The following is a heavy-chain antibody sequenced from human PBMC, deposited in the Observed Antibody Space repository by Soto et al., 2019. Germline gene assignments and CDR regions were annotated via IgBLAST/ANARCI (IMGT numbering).Heavy chain of an antibody. D-gene: IGHD3-22*01. Sequence: EVQLVESGGGVVQPGGSLRLSCAASGFTFSTYWMHWVRQAPGKGLVWVSRINSDGSSTSYADSVKGRFTISRDHAKNTLYLPMTSLRAEETAVSYCARVAYYDTGCYYYCGQGTLVTVSS. CDR3: ARVAYYDTGCYYY. J-gene: IGHJ4*02. CDR2: INSDGSST. V-gene: IGHV3-74*01. CDR1: GFTFSTYW.